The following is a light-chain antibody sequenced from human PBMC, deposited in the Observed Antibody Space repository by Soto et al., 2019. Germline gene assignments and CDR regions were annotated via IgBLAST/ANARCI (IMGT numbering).Light chain of an antibody. CDR3: QQYGSSHT. J-gene: IGKJ2*01. Sequence: EIVLTQSPGTLSLSPGERATLSCRASQSVSSSYLAWYQQKPGQGPRLLIYGASSRATGIPDRFSGSGSGTDFTLTISRLEPEDFAVYYCQQYGSSHTFGQGTKLEIK. CDR2: GAS. CDR1: QSVSSSY. V-gene: IGKV3-20*01.